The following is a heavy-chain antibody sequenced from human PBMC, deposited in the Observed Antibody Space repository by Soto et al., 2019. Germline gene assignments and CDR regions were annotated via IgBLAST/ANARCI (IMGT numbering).Heavy chain of an antibody. D-gene: IGHD6-13*01. CDR2: IYPGDSDT. CDR3: ARTAAAGKYYYGMDV. J-gene: IGHJ6*02. Sequence: GESLRISCKGAGYSFTSYWIGWVRQMPGKGLELMGIIYPGDSDTRYSPSFQGQVTISADKSISTAYLQWSSLKASDTAMYYCARTAAAGKYYYGMDVWGQGTTVTVSS. CDR1: GYSFTSYW. V-gene: IGHV5-51*01.